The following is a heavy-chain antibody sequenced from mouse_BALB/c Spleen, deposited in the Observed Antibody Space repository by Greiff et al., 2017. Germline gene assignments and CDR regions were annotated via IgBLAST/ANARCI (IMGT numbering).Heavy chain of an antibody. D-gene: IGHD1-1*01. Sequence: VQLQQSGPQLVRPGASVKISCKASGYSFTSYWMHWVKQRPGQGLEWIGMIDPSDSETRLNQKFKDKATLTVDKSSSTAYMQLSSPTSEDSAVYYCARDYGSSYDYWGQGTTLTVSS. V-gene: IGHV1S127*01. J-gene: IGHJ2*01. CDR3: ARDYGSSYDY. CDR1: GYSFTSYW. CDR2: IDPSDSET.